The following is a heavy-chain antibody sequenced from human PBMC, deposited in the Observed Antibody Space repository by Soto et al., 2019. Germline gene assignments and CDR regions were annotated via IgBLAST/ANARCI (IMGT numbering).Heavy chain of an antibody. D-gene: IGHD6-25*01. CDR1: GFTFSSYA. J-gene: IGHJ6*02. CDR2: ISGSGGST. Sequence: PGGSLRLSCAASGFTFSSYAMSWVRQAPGKGLEWVSAISGSGGSTYYADAVTGRFTISRDNSKNTLYLQMNSLRAEDTAVYYCGKKRLRDYYYYGMDVWGQGTTVTVSS. CDR3: GKKRLRDYYYYGMDV. V-gene: IGHV3-23*01.